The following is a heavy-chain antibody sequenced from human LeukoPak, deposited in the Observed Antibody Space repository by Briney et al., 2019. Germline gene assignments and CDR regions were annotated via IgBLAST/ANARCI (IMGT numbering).Heavy chain of an antibody. CDR3: ASIPGASWYNWFDP. CDR2: IRQDGSEK. V-gene: IGHV3-7*01. CDR1: GFTFSSYW. Sequence: PGGSLRLSCAASGFTFSSYWMSWVRQAPGKGLEWVANIRQDGSEKYYVDSVKGRFTISRDNAKNSLYLQMNSLRAEDTAVYYCASIPGASWYNWFDPWGQGTLVTVSS. D-gene: IGHD6-13*01. J-gene: IGHJ5*02.